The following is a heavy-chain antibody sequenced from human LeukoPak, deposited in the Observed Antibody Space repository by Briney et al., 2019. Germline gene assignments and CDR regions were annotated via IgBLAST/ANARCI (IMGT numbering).Heavy chain of an antibody. CDR2: IIPIFGIA. CDR1: GGTFSSYA. J-gene: IGHJ6*02. D-gene: IGHD3-22*01. CDR3: ARDGYYDGDYGMDV. V-gene: IGHV1-69*04. Sequence: SVKVSCKASGGTFSSYAISWVRQAPGQGLEWMGRIIPIFGIANYAQKFQGRVTITADRSTSTAYMELSSLRSEDTAVYYCARDGYYDGDYGMDVWGQGTTVTVSS.